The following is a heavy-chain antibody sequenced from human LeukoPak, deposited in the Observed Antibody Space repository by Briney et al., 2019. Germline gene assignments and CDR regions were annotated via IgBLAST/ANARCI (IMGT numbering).Heavy chain of an antibody. D-gene: IGHD1-20*01. CDR1: GYTFTNYY. CDR2: INSSGGST. V-gene: IGHV1-46*01. CDR3: AIGITGIPDYYYYYMDV. J-gene: IGHJ6*03. Sequence: ASVKVSCKASGYTFTNYYMHWVRQAPGQGLEWMGVINSSGGSTSYAQKFQGRVTMTRDTSTSTVYMELSSLRSDDTAVYYCAIGITGIPDYYYYYMDVWGKGTTVTVSS.